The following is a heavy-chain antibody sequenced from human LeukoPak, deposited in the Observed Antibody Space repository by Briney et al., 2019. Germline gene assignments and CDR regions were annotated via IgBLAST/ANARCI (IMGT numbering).Heavy chain of an antibody. CDR1: GFTFSSYA. J-gene: IGHJ6*03. CDR2: ISGSGGST. V-gene: IGHV3-23*01. CDR3: ARRNPSCYGRQCYYYMDV. Sequence: PGGSLRLSCAASGFTFSSYAMSWVRQAPGKGLEWVSAISGSGGSTNYADSVKGRFTISRDNAKNTLYLQMNSLRADDTAVYYCARRNPSCYGRQCYYYMDVWGRGTPVTVSS. D-gene: IGHD2-2*01.